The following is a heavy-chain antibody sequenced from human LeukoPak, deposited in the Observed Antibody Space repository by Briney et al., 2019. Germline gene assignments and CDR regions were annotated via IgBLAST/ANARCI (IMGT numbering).Heavy chain of an antibody. J-gene: IGHJ4*02. CDR3: ARDSAFGSGRKDY. D-gene: IGHD3-10*01. V-gene: IGHV3-33*01. Sequence: LPGGSLRLSCAASGFTLSNNGMHWVRQAPGNGLGWVAVIWYDGGNKYYADSVKGRFTICRDNSKNMAYLQMNGLRVEDTAVYYCARDSAFGSGRKDYWGQGTLVTVSS. CDR2: IWYDGGNK. CDR1: GFTLSNNG.